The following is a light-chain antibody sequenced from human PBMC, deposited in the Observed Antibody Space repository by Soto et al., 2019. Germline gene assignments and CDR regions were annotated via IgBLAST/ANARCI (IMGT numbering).Light chain of an antibody. CDR1: QSFSSSY. CDR3: QQHDSSTWI. V-gene: IGKV3-20*01. Sequence: EIVLTQSPGTLSLSPGERATLSCRASQSFSSSYLAWYQQKPGQAPRLLIYGASNRATGIPDRFSGSGSGTDFTLTISRLEPEDFAVYYCQQHDSSTWIFGQGTKVDIK. CDR2: GAS. J-gene: IGKJ1*01.